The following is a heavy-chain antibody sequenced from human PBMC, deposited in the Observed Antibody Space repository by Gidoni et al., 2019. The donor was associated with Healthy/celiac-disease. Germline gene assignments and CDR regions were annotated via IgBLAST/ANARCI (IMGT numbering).Heavy chain of an antibody. J-gene: IGHJ3*02. CDR2: ISDDGSNK. Sequence: QVQLVESGGGVVQPGRSLSLSCAASGFTFSSYGMHWVRQAPGKGLEWVAVISDDGSNKYYADSVKGRFTISRDNSKNTLYLQMNSLRAEDTAVYYCAKDFWEWLLYRYDAFDIWGQGTMVTVSS. D-gene: IGHD3-3*01. V-gene: IGHV3-30*18. CDR1: GFTFSSYG. CDR3: AKDFWEWLLYRYDAFDI.